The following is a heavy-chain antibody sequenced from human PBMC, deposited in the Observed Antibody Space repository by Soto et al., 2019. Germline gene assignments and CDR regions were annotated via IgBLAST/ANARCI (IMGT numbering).Heavy chain of an antibody. CDR3: ARDSSGSYYKNNWFDP. CDR1: GFTMSSYS. J-gene: IGHJ5*02. V-gene: IGHV3-21*02. D-gene: IGHD1-26*01. Sequence: EVQLVESGGGLVKPGGSLRLSCAASGFTMSSYSMSWVRQAPGQGLEWVSSISSSGTYIYYADSVKGRFTISRDNAKNSLYLQMNSLRAEDTAVYYCARDSSGSYYKNNWFDPWGQGSLVTVSS. CDR2: ISSSGTYI.